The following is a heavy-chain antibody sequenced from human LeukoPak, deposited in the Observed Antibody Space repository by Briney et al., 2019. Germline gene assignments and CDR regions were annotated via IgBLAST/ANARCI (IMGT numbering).Heavy chain of an antibody. J-gene: IGHJ4*02. CDR1: GGSFSGYY. D-gene: IGHD1-7*01. Sequence: SETLSLTCAVYGGSFSGYYWSWIRQPPGKGLEWIGEINHSGSTNYNPSLKSRVTISVDTSKNHFSLNLSSATAADTAVYYCARQRGSTLADYWGQGILVTVSS. CDR2: INHSGST. CDR3: ARQRGSTLADY. V-gene: IGHV4-34*01.